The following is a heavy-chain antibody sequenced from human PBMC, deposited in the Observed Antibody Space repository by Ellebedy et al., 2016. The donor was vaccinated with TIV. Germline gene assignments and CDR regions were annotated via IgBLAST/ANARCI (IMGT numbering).Heavy chain of an antibody. CDR2: MNPNSGNT. J-gene: IGHJ4*02. D-gene: IGHD3-10*01. CDR1: GYTFTSYD. CDR3: ATVPLSLRELMFDY. Sequence: ASVKVSXXASGYTFTSYDINWVRQATGQGLEWMGWMNPNSGNTGYAQKFQGRVTMTRNTSISTAYMELSSLRSEDTAVYYCATVPLSLRELMFDYWGQGTLVTVSS. V-gene: IGHV1-8*01.